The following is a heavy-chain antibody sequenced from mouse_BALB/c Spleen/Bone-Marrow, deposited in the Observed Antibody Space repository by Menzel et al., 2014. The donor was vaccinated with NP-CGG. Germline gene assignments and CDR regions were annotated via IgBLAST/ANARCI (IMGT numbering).Heavy chain of an antibody. V-gene: IGHV5-17*02. CDR1: GFTFSSFG. Sequence: EVKVVESGGGLVQPGGSRKLSCAASGFTFSSFGMHWVRQAPEKGLEWVAYISGGSSTIYYADTVMGRFTISRDNPKNTLFLQMTSLRSEDTAMYYCARSGSSSGYFDYWGQGTTLTVSS. J-gene: IGHJ2*01. CDR2: ISGGSSTI. CDR3: ARSGSSSGYFDY. D-gene: IGHD1-1*01.